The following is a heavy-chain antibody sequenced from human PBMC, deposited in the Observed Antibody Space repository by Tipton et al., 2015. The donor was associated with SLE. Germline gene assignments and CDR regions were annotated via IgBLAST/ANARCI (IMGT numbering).Heavy chain of an antibody. CDR2: IYHSGST. J-gene: IGHJ3*02. CDR3: ARRRIAAAGLWAFDI. D-gene: IGHD6-13*01. CDR1: GYSISSGYY. Sequence: TLSLTCAVSGYSISSGYYWGWIRQPPGKGLEWIGSIYHSGSTYYNPSLKSRVPISVDTSKNQFSLKLSSVTAADTAVYYCARRRIAAAGLWAFDIWGQGTMVTVSS. V-gene: IGHV4-38-2*01.